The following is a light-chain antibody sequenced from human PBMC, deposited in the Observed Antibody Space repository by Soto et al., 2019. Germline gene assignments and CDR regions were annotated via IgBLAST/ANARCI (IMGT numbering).Light chain of an antibody. Sequence: DIQMTQSPSSLSASVGDRVTITCRASQSISSYLNWYQQKPGKAPKLLIYAASSLQSGVPSRFSGSGSGTDFTLTISSLQPEAFATYYCQKSYSTLFSFGPGTKVDIK. J-gene: IGKJ3*01. V-gene: IGKV1-39*01. CDR2: AAS. CDR1: QSISSY. CDR3: QKSYSTLFS.